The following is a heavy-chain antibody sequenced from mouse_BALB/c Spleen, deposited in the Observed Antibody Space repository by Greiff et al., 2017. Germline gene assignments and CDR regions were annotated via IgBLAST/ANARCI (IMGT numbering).Heavy chain of an antibody. Sequence: VQLQQSGPGLVAPSQSLSITCTVSGFSLTDYGVSWIRQPPGKGLEWLGVIWGGGSTYYNSALKSRLSISKDNSKSQVFLKMNSLQTDDTAMYYFAKHITTVVADWYFDVWGAGTTVTVSS. D-gene: IGHD1-1*01. CDR3: AKHITTVVADWYFDV. CDR2: IWGGGST. J-gene: IGHJ1*01. V-gene: IGHV2-6-5*01. CDR1: GFSLTDYG.